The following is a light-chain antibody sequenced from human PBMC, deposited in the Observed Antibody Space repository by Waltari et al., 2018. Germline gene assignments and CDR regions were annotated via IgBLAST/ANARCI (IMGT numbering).Light chain of an antibody. CDR3: AVWDDSLSGWV. J-gene: IGLJ3*02. V-gene: IGLV1-47*02. CDR1: TSNIGSIY. CDR2: SNN. Sequence: QSVLTQRPSAFGTPGQRVTIFCSGSTSNIGSIYVYCYQHLPGTAPKVLIFSNNQRPSGVPHRFSVSKADTSASLAISGLRSEDDAHYYCAVWDDSLSGWVFGGGTKVTV.